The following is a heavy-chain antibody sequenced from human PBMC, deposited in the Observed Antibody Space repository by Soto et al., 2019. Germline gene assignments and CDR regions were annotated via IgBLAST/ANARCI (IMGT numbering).Heavy chain of an antibody. D-gene: IGHD1-26*01. CDR3: ARSTSGSHFYC. J-gene: IGHJ4*02. CDR1: GFTFNNYA. CDR2: ISYDESNK. V-gene: IGHV3-30-3*01. Sequence: GGSLRLSCAASGFTFNNYAMHWVRQAPGKGLEWVAAISYDESNKYYADSVKGRFTISRDTSRNTLFLQVNSLRVEDSAMYYCARSTSGSHFYCWGQGTLVTVSS.